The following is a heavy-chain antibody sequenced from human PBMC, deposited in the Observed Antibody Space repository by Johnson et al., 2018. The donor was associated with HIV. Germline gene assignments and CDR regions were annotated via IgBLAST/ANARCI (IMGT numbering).Heavy chain of an antibody. Sequence: VQLVESGGGLVQPGGSLRLSCAASGFTFSSYAMSWVRQAPGKGLEWVAIISYDGNNKDYADSVKGRFTISRDNSKNTLFLQMNSLRTEDTAVYFCASEASFAPRPETAFDVWGQGTKVTVSS. CDR3: ASEASFAPRPETAFDV. V-gene: IGHV3-30-3*01. CDR1: GFTFSSYA. J-gene: IGHJ3*01. CDR2: ISYDGNNK. D-gene: IGHD2/OR15-2a*01.